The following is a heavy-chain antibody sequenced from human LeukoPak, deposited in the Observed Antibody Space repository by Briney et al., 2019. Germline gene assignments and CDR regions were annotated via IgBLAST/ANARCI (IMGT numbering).Heavy chain of an antibody. CDR1: GFTFSSYG. J-gene: IGHJ4*02. D-gene: IGHD3-9*01. Sequence: GGSLRLSCAASGFTFSSYGMHWVRQAPGKGLEWVAFIRYDGSNKYYADSVKGRFTISRDNSKNTLYLQMNSLRAEDTAVYYCAKEDYDILTGLPYFDYWGQGTLVTVSS. V-gene: IGHV3-30*02. CDR3: AKEDYDILTGLPYFDY. CDR2: IRYDGSNK.